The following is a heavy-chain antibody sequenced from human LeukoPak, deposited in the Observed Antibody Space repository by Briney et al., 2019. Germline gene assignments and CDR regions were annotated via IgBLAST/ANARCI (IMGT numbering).Heavy chain of an antibody. J-gene: IGHJ6*02. Sequence: SETLSLTCNVSGASVRDFYWGWIRQHAGKGLEWIGRIFISGNTDYNPSLKSRVTLSADTSRNQFSLRLRSVTAADTGVYYCVGASGVSGVDVWGRGTMVTVS. CDR3: VGASGVSGVDV. D-gene: IGHD7-27*01. CDR2: IFISGNT. CDR1: GASVRDFY. V-gene: IGHV4-4*07.